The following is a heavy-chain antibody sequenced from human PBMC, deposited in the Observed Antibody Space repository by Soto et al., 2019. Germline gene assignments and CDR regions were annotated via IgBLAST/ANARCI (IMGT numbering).Heavy chain of an antibody. Sequence: EVQLVEPGGGLVQPGGSLRLSCAASGFTFSGYWMHWVRQAPGKGLTWVSRINSDGTYTSSADSVRGRFTISRDDARNTLYLQMNSLRIEDTAVYYCTRALDGMIPTAYWGQGTLVTVSS. V-gene: IGHV3-74*01. CDR1: GFTFSGYW. D-gene: IGHD3-22*01. CDR3: TRALDGMIPTAY. J-gene: IGHJ4*02. CDR2: INSDGTYT.